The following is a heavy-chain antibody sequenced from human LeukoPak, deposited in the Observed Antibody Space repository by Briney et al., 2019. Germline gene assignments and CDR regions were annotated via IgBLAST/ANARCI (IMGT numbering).Heavy chain of an antibody. Sequence: PGGSLRLSCAASRFNFNSFVMGWVRQPPGKGLEWVSSISTSSGYIFYADSLKGRVTISRDNAKNSLYLQMNSLRAEDTAVYYCVRGKKPGWDMPYFDYWGQGILVTVSS. D-gene: IGHD1-14*01. CDR1: RFNFNSFV. CDR3: VRGKKPGWDMPYFDY. CDR2: ISTSSGYI. J-gene: IGHJ4*02. V-gene: IGHV3-21*06.